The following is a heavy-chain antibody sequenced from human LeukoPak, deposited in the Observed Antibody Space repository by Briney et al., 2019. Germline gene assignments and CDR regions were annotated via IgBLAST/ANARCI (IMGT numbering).Heavy chain of an antibody. CDR3: AIQLGPRLGLC. V-gene: IGHV3-21*01. CDR2: ISSSSSYI. Sequence: GGSLRLSCAASGFTFSSYSMNWVRQAPGKGLEWVSSISSSSSYIYYADSVKGRFTISRDNAKNSLYLQMNSLRADDTAVYHCAIQLGPRLGLCWGQGTLVTVSS. CDR1: GFTFSSYS. J-gene: IGHJ4*02. D-gene: IGHD1-7*01.